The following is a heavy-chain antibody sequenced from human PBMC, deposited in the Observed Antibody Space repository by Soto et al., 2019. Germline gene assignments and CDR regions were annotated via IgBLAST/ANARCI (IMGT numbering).Heavy chain of an antibody. CDR2: MNPNSGYT. D-gene: IGHD6-19*01. Sequence: ASVKVSCKTSGYTFTSYDIHWVRQATGQGLEWMGWMNPNSGYTDYAQKFQGSVTMTRDTSLSTAYMELSSLTSDDTAVYYCARGRGWRDYWGQGTLVTVSS. CDR3: ARGRGWRDY. CDR1: GYTFTSYD. V-gene: IGHV1-8*01. J-gene: IGHJ4*02.